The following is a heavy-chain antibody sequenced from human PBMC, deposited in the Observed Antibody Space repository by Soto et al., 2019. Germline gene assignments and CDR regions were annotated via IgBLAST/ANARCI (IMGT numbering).Heavy chain of an antibody. CDR3: ARHVRGWDYYFYGMDV. V-gene: IGHV4-39*01. J-gene: IGHJ6*02. D-gene: IGHD3-10*02. Sequence: QLQLQESGPGLVKPSETLSLTCTVSGVSISSSSYYWGWIRQPPGKGLEWIGSIYYSGSTYYNPSLKSRVTIYIDTSKNQCSLKLSSVTAADTAVYYCARHVRGWDYYFYGMDVWGQGTTVTVSS. CDR2: IYYSGST. CDR1: GVSISSSSYY.